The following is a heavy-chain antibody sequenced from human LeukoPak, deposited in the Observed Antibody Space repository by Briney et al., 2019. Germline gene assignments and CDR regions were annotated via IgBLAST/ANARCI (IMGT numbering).Heavy chain of an antibody. D-gene: IGHD5-24*01. J-gene: IGHJ6*03. CDR1: GGSISSGGYY. Sequence: PSETLPLTCTVSGGSISSGGYYWSWIRQPPGKGLEWIGYIYHSGSTYYNPSLKSRVTISVDRSKNQFSLKLSSVTAADTAVYYCARGRRDGYNLYYYYMDVWGKGTTVTVSS. V-gene: IGHV4-30-2*01. CDR3: ARGRRDGYNLYYYYMDV. CDR2: IYHSGST.